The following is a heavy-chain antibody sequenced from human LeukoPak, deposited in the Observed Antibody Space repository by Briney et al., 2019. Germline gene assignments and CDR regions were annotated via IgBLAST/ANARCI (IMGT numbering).Heavy chain of an antibody. CDR2: FDPEDGET. CDR3: ATEEGGAFDI. D-gene: IGHD3-16*01. CDR1: GYTFTGYY. Sequence: ASVKVSCKASGYTFTGYYMHWVRQAPGKGLEWMGGFDPEDGETIYAQKFQGRVTMTEDTSTDTAYMELSSLRSEDTAVYYCATEEGGAFDIWGQGTMVTVSS. V-gene: IGHV1-24*01. J-gene: IGHJ3*02.